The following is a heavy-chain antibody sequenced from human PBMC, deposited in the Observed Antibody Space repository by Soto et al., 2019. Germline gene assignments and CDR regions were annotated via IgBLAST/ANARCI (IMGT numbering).Heavy chain of an antibody. CDR2: ISLSGNT. CDR1: GGSITNTDW. Sequence: QVQLQESGPGLVKPSGTLSLTCAVSGGSITNTDWWTWVRQPPGMGLEWVGVISLSGNTNYNPSLEGRAAISLDKSRNQFSLILNSVTAADTAVYYCASRGSSGPFWGQGTLVTVSS. CDR3: ASRGSSGPF. J-gene: IGHJ4*02. D-gene: IGHD3-22*01. V-gene: IGHV4-4*02.